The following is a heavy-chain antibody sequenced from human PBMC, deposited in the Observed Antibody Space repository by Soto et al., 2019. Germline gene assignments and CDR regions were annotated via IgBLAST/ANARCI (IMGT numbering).Heavy chain of an antibody. D-gene: IGHD5-18*01. CDR1: GFTFSSYA. CDR2: ISYDGSNK. J-gene: IGHJ4*02. CDR3: ARDGGIQHPVGFDY. V-gene: IGHV3-30-3*01. Sequence: GGSLRLSCAASGFTFSSYAMHWVRQAPGKGLEWVAVISYDGSNKYYADSVKGRFTISRDNSKNTLYLQMNSLRAVDTAVYYCARDGGIQHPVGFDYWGQGTLVTVSS.